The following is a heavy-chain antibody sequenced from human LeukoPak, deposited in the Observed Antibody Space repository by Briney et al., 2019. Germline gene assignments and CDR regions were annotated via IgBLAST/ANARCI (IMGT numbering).Heavy chain of an antibody. J-gene: IGHJ3*02. D-gene: IGHD6-19*01. Sequence: GGSLRLSCAASGFTFNSYGMIWVRQAPGKGLEWVSGIKWNGGSIGCADSVKGRFTISRENAKNSLYLQMNSLRAEDTALYYCASTRSSGWYEGAFDSWGQGTMVTASS. CDR3: ASTRSSGWYEGAFDS. CDR1: GFTFNSYG. CDR2: IKWNGGSI. V-gene: IGHV3-20*04.